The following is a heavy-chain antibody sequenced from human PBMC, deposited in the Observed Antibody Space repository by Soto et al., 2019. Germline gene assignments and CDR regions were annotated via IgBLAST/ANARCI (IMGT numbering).Heavy chain of an antibody. J-gene: IGHJ4*02. D-gene: IGHD3-3*01. CDR1: GGSFSGYY. Sequence: ASETLSLTCAVYGGSFSGYYWSWIRQPPGKGLEWIGEINHSGSTNYNPSLKSRVTISVDTSKNQFSLKLSSVTAADTAVYYCARSGNFWSGYHPPSDYWGQGTLVTVSS. CDR3: ARSGNFWSGYHPPSDY. CDR2: INHSGST. V-gene: IGHV4-34*01.